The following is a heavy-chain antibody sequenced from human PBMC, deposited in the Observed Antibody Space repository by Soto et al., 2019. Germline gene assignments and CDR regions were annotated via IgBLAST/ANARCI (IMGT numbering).Heavy chain of an antibody. CDR1: GGSISSSSYY. CDR3: ALSTQGARNCFDP. Sequence: QLQLQESGPGLVKPSETLSLTCTVSGGSISSSSYYWGWIRQPPGKGLAWIGRIYYSGSTYYNPSLKSRVTISVDTSKSQCSLTLSSVTAADTAVYYCALSTQGARNCFDPWGQGTLVTVSS. D-gene: IGHD2-2*01. CDR2: IYYSGST. J-gene: IGHJ5*02. V-gene: IGHV4-39*01.